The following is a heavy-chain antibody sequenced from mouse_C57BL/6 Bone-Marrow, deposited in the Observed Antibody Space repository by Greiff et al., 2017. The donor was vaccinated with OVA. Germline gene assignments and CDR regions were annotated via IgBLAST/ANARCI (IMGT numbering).Heavy chain of an antibody. CDR3: ARCYDYDWCGIDY. D-gene: IGHD2-4*01. V-gene: IGHV1-61*01. Sequence: QVQLQQPGAELVRPGSSVKLSCKASGYTFTSYWMDWVKQRPGQGLEWIGNIYPSDSETHYNQKFKDKATLTVDKSSSPAYLQLSSLTSEDSAVYSSARCYDYDWCGIDYWGQGTTLTVSS. CDR2: IYPSDSET. CDR1: GYTFTSYW. J-gene: IGHJ2*01.